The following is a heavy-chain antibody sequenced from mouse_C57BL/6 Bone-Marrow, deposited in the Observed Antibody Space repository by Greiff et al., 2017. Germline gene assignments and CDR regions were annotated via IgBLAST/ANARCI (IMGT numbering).Heavy chain of an antibody. J-gene: IGHJ3*01. CDR2: IYPRSGNT. CDR3: ERGGAGSCAY. V-gene: IGHV1-81*01. Sequence: VQRVESGAELARPGASVKLSCKASGYTFTSYGISWVKQRTGQGLEWIGEIYPRSGNTYYNEKFKGKATLTADKSSSTAYMELRSLTSEDSAGYFCERGGAGSCAYWGQGTLVTVSA. D-gene: IGHD3-3*01. CDR1: GYTFTSYG.